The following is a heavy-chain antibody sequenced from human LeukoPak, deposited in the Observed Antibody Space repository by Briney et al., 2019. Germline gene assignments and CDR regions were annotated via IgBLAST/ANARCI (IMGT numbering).Heavy chain of an antibody. Sequence: SETLSLTCTVSGDSIKNYYWSWIRQPPGKTLEWIAYIYSSGSTDYNPSLKSRVTVSLDTPKNQFSLNLRSVTDADTAVYYCVRDRLGSGNYFDYWSQGTLVTVSS. V-gene: IGHV4-59*01. CDR2: IYSSGST. CDR1: GDSIKNYY. J-gene: IGHJ4*02. D-gene: IGHD1-26*01. CDR3: VRDRLGSGNYFDY.